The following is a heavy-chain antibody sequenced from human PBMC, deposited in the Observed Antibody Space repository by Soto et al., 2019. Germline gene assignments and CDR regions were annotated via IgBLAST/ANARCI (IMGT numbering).Heavy chain of an antibody. V-gene: IGHV3-30*18. CDR3: AKPSLIAVGEFFDY. Sequence: QVQLVESGGGVVQPGRSLRLSCAASGFTFSSYGMHWVRQAPGKGLEWVAVISYDGSNKYYADSVKGRFTISRDNSKNTLYLQMNSLRAEDTAVYYCAKPSLIAVGEFFDYWCQGTLVTVSS. CDR1: GFTFSSYG. CDR2: ISYDGSNK. J-gene: IGHJ4*02. D-gene: IGHD3-10*01.